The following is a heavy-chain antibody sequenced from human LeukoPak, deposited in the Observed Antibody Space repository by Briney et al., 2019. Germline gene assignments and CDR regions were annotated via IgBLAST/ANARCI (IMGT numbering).Heavy chain of an antibody. D-gene: IGHD2/OR15-2a*01. J-gene: IGHJ3*02. V-gene: IGHV3-48*04. CDR3: VTDTKENDFHSTAFDI. Sequence: GGSLRLSCAASGLTFSTYSMNWVRQAPGKGLEWVSYISSSGSTIYYADSVRGRFTISRDNAKNSLYLQVNRLGAEDTAVYYCVTDTKENDFHSTAFDIWGQGTMVSVSS. CDR2: ISSSGSTI. CDR1: GLTFSTYS.